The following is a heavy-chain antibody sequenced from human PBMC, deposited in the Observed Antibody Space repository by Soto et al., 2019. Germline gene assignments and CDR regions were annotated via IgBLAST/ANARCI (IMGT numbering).Heavy chain of an antibody. V-gene: IGHV1-69*13. CDR1: GGTFSSYA. D-gene: IGHD6-13*01. Sequence: SVKVSCKASGGTFSSYAISWVRQAPGQGLEWMRGIIPIFGTANYAQKFQGRVTITADESTSTAYMELSSLRSEDTAVYYCARDSSSSWYSNYYYYGMDVWGQGTTVTVSS. J-gene: IGHJ6*02. CDR2: IIPIFGTA. CDR3: ARDSSSSWYSNYYYYGMDV.